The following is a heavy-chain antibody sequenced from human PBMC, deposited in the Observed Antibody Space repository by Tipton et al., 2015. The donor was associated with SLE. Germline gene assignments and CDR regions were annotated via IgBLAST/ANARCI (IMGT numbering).Heavy chain of an antibody. J-gene: IGHJ1*01. CDR2: IWYDGSNK. V-gene: IGHV3-33*01. D-gene: IGHD6-19*01. CDR3: AREVTVAGMGIEYFQH. Sequence: SLRLSCAASGFTFSSYGMHWVRQAPGKGLEWVAVIWYDGSNKYYADSVKGRFTISRDNSKNTLYLQMNSLRAEDTAVYYCAREVTVAGMGIEYFQHWGQGTLVTVSS. CDR1: GFTFSSYG.